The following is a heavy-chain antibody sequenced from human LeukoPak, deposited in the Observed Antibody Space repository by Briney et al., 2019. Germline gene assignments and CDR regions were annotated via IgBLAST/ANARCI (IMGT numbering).Heavy chain of an antibody. Sequence: SETLSLTCTVSGGSISSGSYYWSWIRQPAGKGLEWIGRSYTSGSTNYNPSLKSRVTISVDTSKNQFSLKLSSVTAADTAVYYCARETYYYDSSGYSNPYFDYCGQGTQVTVSS. CDR3: ARETYYYDSSGYSNPYFDY. V-gene: IGHV4-61*02. J-gene: IGHJ4*02. CDR2: SYTSGST. D-gene: IGHD3-22*01. CDR1: GGSISSGSYY.